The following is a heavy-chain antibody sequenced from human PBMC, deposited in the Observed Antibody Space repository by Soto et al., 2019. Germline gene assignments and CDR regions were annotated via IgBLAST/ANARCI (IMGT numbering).Heavy chain of an antibody. CDR1: GGSISSSSYY. CDR3: ARHSLLSYYYYGMDV. J-gene: IGHJ6*02. V-gene: IGHV4-39*01. Sequence: SETLSLTCTVSGGSISSSSYYWGWIRQPPGKGLEWIGSIYYSGSTYYNPSLKSRVTISVDTSKNQFSLKLSSVTAADTAVYYCARHSLLSYYYYGMDVWGQGTTVTVS. CDR2: IYYSGST. D-gene: IGHD3-10*01.